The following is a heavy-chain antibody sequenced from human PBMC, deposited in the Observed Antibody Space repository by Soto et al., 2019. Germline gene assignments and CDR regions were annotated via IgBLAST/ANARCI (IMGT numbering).Heavy chain of an antibody. CDR2: INPSGGST. CDR1: GYTFTSYY. V-gene: IGHV1-46*01. J-gene: IGHJ6*02. CDR3: ARDGSEYDFWSSHYYYGMDV. Sequence: ASVKVSCKASGYTFTSYYMHWVRQAPGQGLEWMGIINPSGGSTSYAQKFQGRVTMTRDTSTSTVYMELSSLRAEDTAVYYCARDGSEYDFWSSHYYYGMDVWGQGTTVTVSS. D-gene: IGHD3-3*01.